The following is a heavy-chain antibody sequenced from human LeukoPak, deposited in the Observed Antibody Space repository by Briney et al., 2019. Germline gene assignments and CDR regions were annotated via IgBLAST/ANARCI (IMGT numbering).Heavy chain of an antibody. V-gene: IGHV3-30*02. CDR2: IRYDGSNK. J-gene: IGHJ4*02. CDR1: GFTFSSYG. Sequence: GGSLRLSCAASGFTFSSYGMHWVRQAPGKGLGWVAFIRYDGSNKYYADSVKGRFTISRDNSKNTLYLQMNSLRTEDTAVYYCAREAYYYDSSGYTFDYWGQGTLVTVSS. CDR3: AREAYYYDSSGYTFDY. D-gene: IGHD3-22*01.